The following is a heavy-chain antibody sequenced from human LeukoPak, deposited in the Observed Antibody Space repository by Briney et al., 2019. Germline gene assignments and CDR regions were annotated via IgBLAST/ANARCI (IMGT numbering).Heavy chain of an antibody. CDR2: IIPILGIA. J-gene: IGHJ6*02. CDR3: ARVKYNWNDVEVIDGMDV. CDR1: GGTFSSYA. D-gene: IGHD1-20*01. Sequence: SVKVSCKASGGTFSSYAISWVRQAPGQGLEWMGRIIPILGIANYAQKFQGRVTITADKSTSTAYMELSSLRSEDTAVYYCARVKYNWNDVEVIDGMDVWGQGTTVTVSS. V-gene: IGHV1-69*04.